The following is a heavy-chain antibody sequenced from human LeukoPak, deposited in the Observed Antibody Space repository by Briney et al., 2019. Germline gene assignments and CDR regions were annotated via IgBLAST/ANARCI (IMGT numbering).Heavy chain of an antibody. Sequence: GRSLRLSCAASGFNFHDYAMHWVRQAPGKGLEWVSAISGSGGSTYYADSVKGRFTISRDNSKNTLYLQMNSLRAEDTAVYYCAKGEWLRLWGFDYWGQGTLVTVSS. CDR1: GFNFHDYA. CDR3: AKGEWLRLWGFDY. J-gene: IGHJ4*02. D-gene: IGHD5-12*01. CDR2: ISGSGGST. V-gene: IGHV3-23*01.